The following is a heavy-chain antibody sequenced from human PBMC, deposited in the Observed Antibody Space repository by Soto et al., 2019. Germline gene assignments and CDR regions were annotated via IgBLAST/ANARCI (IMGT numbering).Heavy chain of an antibody. CDR3: ARDRHCSSRSCYRRFDP. CDR1: GFTFSSYS. CDR2: ISSSRSYI. J-gene: IGHJ5*02. D-gene: IGHD2-2*01. V-gene: IGHV3-21*01. Sequence: EVQLVESGGGLVQPGGSLRLSCAASGFTFSSYSMNWVRQAPGKGLEWVSSISSSRSYIYYADSVKGRFTISKDNAKNSLDRQINSVRAEDTAVYYCARDRHCSSRSCYRRFDPWGQGTLVTVSS.